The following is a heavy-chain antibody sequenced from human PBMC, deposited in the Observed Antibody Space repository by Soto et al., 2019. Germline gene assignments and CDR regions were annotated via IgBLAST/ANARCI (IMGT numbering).Heavy chain of an antibody. CDR2: ISYDGSNK. Sequence: QVQLVESGGGVVNPGRSLSLSCAASGLTFSGYALHGARQAPGKGLEWGAVISYDGSNKYYADSVKGRFTISRDNSKNTLYLQMNSLRAEDTAVYYCAKTWWRYCSGGSCNPIDYWGQGTLVTVSS. CDR3: AKTWWRYCSGGSCNPIDY. V-gene: IGHV3-30*18. J-gene: IGHJ4*02. CDR1: GLTFSGYA. D-gene: IGHD2-15*01.